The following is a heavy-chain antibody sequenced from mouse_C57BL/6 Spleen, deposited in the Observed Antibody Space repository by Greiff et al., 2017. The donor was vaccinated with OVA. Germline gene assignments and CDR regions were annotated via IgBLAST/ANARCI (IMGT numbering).Heavy chain of an antibody. CDR3: ARGDIVTTGFAY. CDR2: IDPSDSYT. Sequence: QVQLQQPGAELVMPGASVKLSCKASGYTFTSYWMPWVKQRPGQGLEWIGEIDPSDSYTNYNQKFKGKSTLTVDKSSSTAYMQLSSLTSEDSAVYYCARGDIVTTGFAYWGQGTLVTVSA. CDR1: GYTFTSYW. V-gene: IGHV1-69*01. D-gene: IGHD2-5*01. J-gene: IGHJ3*01.